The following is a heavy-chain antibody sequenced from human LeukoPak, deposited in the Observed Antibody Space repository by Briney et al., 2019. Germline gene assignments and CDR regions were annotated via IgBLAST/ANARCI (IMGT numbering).Heavy chain of an antibody. D-gene: IGHD3-22*01. J-gene: IGHJ4*02. CDR1: GDPITSNSHY. CDR3: ARQPHYYDTSAYYPSHFDY. V-gene: IGHV4-39*01. Sequence: PSETLSLTCTVSGDPITSNSHYWGWIRQPPGKGLEWIGSISYSGDTHYNPSLKSRVTLSVDTSKSQFSLNPSSLTAADTAVFYCARQPHYYDTSAYYPSHFDYWGLGTLVTVAS. CDR2: ISYSGDT.